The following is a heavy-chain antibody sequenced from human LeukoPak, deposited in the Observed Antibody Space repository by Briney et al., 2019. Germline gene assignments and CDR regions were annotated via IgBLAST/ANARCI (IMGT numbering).Heavy chain of an antibody. Sequence: APVKVSCKASGYTFTSYFMHWVRQAPGQGLEWMGIINPSGGSTNYAQKFQGRVTMTRDTSTSTVYMELSSLRSEDTAVYYCARDRADCSGGSCYRGFADYWGQGTLVTVSS. CDR1: GYTFTSYF. CDR2: INPSGGST. J-gene: IGHJ4*02. V-gene: IGHV1-46*01. D-gene: IGHD2-15*01. CDR3: ARDRADCSGGSCYRGFADY.